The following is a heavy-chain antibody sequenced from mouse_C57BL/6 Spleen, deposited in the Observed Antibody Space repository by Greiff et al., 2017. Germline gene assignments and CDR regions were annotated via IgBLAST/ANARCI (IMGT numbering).Heavy chain of an antibody. V-gene: IGHV1-26*01. CDR3: ARRNVGLPYWYFDV. Sequence: EVQLQQSGPELVKPGASVKISCKASGYTFTDYYMNWVKQSHGKSLEWIGDLNPNNGGNSYNQKFKGKATWTVDKSSSTAYMELRSLTSEDSAVYYCARRNVGLPYWYFDVWGTGTTVTVSS. CDR1: GYTFTDYY. CDR2: LNPNNGGN. D-gene: IGHD2-4*01. J-gene: IGHJ1*03.